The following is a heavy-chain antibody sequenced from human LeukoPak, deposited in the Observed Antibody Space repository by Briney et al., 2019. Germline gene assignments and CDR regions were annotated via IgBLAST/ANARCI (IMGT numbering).Heavy chain of an antibody. D-gene: IGHD3-3*01. CDR3: AKAELGVDTFFDY. V-gene: IGHV3-9*01. J-gene: IGHJ4*02. CDR1: GFTFSSYA. Sequence: PGGSLRLSCAASGFTFSSYAMHWVRQAPGKGLEWVSGISWNSGSIGYADSVKGRFTISRDNAKNSLYLQMNSLRAEDTAFYYCAKAELGVDTFFDYWGQGTLVTVSS. CDR2: ISWNSGSI.